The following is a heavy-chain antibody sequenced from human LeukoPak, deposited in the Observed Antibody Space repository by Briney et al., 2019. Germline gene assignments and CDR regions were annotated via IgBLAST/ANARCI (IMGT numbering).Heavy chain of an antibody. CDR3: ARRSGYSYGSGNWFDP. V-gene: IGHV1-18*01. CDR2: IRAYNGNT. J-gene: IGHJ5*02. CDR1: GYTFTSYG. D-gene: IGHD5-18*01. Sequence: ASVKVSCKASGYTFTSYGISWVRQAPGQGLEWMGWIRAYNGNTNYAQKLQGRVTMTTDTSTSTAYMELRSLRSDDTAVYYCARRSGYSYGSGNWFDPWGQGTLVTVSS.